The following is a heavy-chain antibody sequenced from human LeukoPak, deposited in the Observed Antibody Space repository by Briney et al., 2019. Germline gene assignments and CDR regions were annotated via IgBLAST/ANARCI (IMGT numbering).Heavy chain of an antibody. V-gene: IGHV1-2*02. CDR1: GYTFIGYY. D-gene: IGHD5-18*01. J-gene: IGHJ4*02. Sequence: ASVKVSCKASGYTFIGYYMHWVRQAPGQGLVWMGWINPNSGGTNYAQKFQGRVTMTRDTSISTAYMELSRLRSDDTAVYYCARVRLTPTAMVTGLFDYWGQGTLVTVSS. CDR3: ARVRLTPTAMVTGLFDY. CDR2: INPNSGGT.